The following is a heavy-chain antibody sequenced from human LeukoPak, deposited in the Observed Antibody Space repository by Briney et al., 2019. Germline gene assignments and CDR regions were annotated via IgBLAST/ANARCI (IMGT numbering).Heavy chain of an antibody. V-gene: IGHV5-51*01. CDR3: ARDASYSDY. J-gene: IGHJ4*02. CDR1: GYSFPMYW. CDR2: IYPGDSET. Sequence: GESLRISCKGSGYSFPMYWIAWVRQMPGKGLEWMGIIYPGDSETRYSPSFQGQVTISADTSITTAYLQWSRLKDSDTAIYYCARDASYSDYWGQGTLVTVSS. D-gene: IGHD1-26*01.